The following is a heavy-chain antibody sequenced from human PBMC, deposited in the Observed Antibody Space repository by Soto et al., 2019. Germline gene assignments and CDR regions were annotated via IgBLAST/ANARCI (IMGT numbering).Heavy chain of an antibody. CDR1: GFSVSIDY. J-gene: IGHJ6*02. V-gene: IGHV3-53*01. D-gene: IGHD3-10*01. CDR3: TRAGSDPGNFYISNYYAMDV. Sequence: GGSLRLACAASGFSVSIDYMRWVRHAPGKGLEWVSLIYSGGDTYYADSVKGRFTISRDISSNTIYLHMTSLRADDTAIYYCTRAGSDPGNFYISNYYAMDVWGRGTTVTVSS. CDR2: IYSGGDT.